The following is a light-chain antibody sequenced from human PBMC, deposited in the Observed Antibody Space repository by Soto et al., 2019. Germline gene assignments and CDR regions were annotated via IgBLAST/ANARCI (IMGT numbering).Light chain of an antibody. V-gene: IGKV3-20*01. J-gene: IGKJ1*01. CDR3: QHYGTSWT. CDR1: QSVSSSH. Sequence: EIVLTQSPSTLSLSPGERATLFCRASQSVSSSHLAWYQQKLGQAPRLLIYDASTRATGIPDRFSGSGSGTDFTLTISRLEPEDFAVYYCQHYGTSWTFGQGTKVEIK. CDR2: DAS.